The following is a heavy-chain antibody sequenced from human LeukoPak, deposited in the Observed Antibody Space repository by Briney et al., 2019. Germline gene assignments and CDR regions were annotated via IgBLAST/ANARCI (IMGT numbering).Heavy chain of an antibody. J-gene: IGHJ4*02. V-gene: IGHV1-18*01. Sequence: ASVKVSCKASGYTFTSYGISWVRQAPGQGLEWMGWISTYNGNTNSAQKLQGRVTMTTDTSTSTAYMELRSLRSDDTAVYYCARDGVVVPAAPFDYWGQGTLVTVSS. D-gene: IGHD2-2*01. CDR1: GYTFTSYG. CDR3: ARDGVVVPAAPFDY. CDR2: ISTYNGNT.